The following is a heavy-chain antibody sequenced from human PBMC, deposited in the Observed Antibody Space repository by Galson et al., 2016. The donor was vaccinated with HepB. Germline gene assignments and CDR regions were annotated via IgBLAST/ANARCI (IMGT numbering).Heavy chain of an antibody. V-gene: IGHV3-23*01. CDR2: ISGGGDRA. CDR3: AKVQSSSSAWYFYAMDV. CDR1: GFRFSDYA. Sequence: LRLSCAASGFRFSDYAMSWVRQAPGRGLEWVSSISGGGDRAYYKYSVRGRFTISRDNSKNMLYLQMNSLRDEDTAVFYCAKVQSSSSAWYFYAMDVWGQGTTVTVSS. J-gene: IGHJ6*02. D-gene: IGHD2-2*01.